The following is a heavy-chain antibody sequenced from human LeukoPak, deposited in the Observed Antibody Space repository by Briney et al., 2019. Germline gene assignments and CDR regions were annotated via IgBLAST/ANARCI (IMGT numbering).Heavy chain of an antibody. V-gene: IGHV3-9*01. D-gene: IGHD2-21*01. Sequence: GGSLRLSCAASGFTFDDYAMYWVRHAPGKGLEWVSGISWNSGSIGYADSVKGRFTISRDNAKNSLYLQMNSLRAEDTAVYYCARDPRLGYFDYWGQGTLVTVSS. CDR2: ISWNSGSI. CDR3: ARDPRLGYFDY. CDR1: GFTFDDYA. J-gene: IGHJ4*02.